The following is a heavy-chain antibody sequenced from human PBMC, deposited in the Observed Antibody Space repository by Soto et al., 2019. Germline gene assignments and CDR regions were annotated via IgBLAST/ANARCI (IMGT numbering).Heavy chain of an antibody. CDR2: IYPGDSDT. D-gene: IGHD6-13*01. V-gene: IGHV5-51*01. CDR1: GYSFTTDW. Sequence: PGESLKISCKASGYSFTTDWIGWVRQMPGKGLEWMGIIYPGDSDTRYSPSFQGQVTVSADKSISTAYLQWSSLKASDTAMYYCARFFFWYSSNHLRRHAFCGQGSSVPGSS. CDR3: ARFFFWYSSNHLRRHAF. J-gene: IGHJ6*02.